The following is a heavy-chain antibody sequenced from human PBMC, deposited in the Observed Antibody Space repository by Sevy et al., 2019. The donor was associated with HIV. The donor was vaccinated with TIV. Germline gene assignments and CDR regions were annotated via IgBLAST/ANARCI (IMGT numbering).Heavy chain of an antibody. D-gene: IGHD7-27*01. V-gene: IGHV4-4*07. Sequence: SETLSLTCTFSGGSISSYYWSWIRQPAGKGLEWIGRIYTSGSTNYNPSLKSRVTMSVDTSKNQFSLKLSSVTAADTAVYYCARERPPRSWGSPDAFDIWGQGTMVTVSS. J-gene: IGHJ3*02. CDR2: IYTSGST. CDR3: ARERPPRSWGSPDAFDI. CDR1: GGSISSYY.